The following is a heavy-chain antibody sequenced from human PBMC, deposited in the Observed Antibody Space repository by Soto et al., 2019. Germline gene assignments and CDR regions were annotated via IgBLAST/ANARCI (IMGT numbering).Heavy chain of an antibody. V-gene: IGHV5-10-1*01. CDR3: ARPNTISNYNWFDP. Sequence: PGESLKISCKGFGYSFTRYWINWVHQMPGKGLEWMGRINPSDSDTNYSPSFQGRVTFSVDKSIGTAYLQWSSLKASDTAMYYCARPNTISNYNWFDPWGPGTLVTVSS. J-gene: IGHJ5*02. CDR2: INPSDSDT. D-gene: IGHD3-10*01. CDR1: GYSFTRYW.